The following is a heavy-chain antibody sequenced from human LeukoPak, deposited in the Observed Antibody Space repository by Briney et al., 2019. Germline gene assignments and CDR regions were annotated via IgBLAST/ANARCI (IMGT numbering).Heavy chain of an antibody. CDR2: IKQDGSEK. CDR1: GFIFNSNR. CDR3: ARDKYYDRYFDS. Sequence: PGGSLRLSCVGSGFIFNSNRMSWVRQAPGKGLEWVANIKQDGSEKFYVDSVKGRFTISRDNAKNSVSLQMNSLRVEDTAVYYCARDKYYDRYFDSWGQGTLVTVSS. D-gene: IGHD3-22*01. V-gene: IGHV3-7*01. J-gene: IGHJ4*02.